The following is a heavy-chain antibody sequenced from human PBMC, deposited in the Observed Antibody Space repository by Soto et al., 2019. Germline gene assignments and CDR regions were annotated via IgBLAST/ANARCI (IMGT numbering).Heavy chain of an antibody. V-gene: IGHV4-59*01. CDR2: IFHSGNA. Sequence: SESLSPNSTVSVGSIRNVYWSWIRQAPGKGLEWIGFIFHSGNAKYNPPLKSRVTISVDTSKNQFSLSLDSVTAADTAVYFCARAHAPTLPFDSWGQGTLVTVSS. D-gene: IGHD2-15*01. CDR3: ARAHAPTLPFDS. J-gene: IGHJ4*01. CDR1: VGSIRNVY.